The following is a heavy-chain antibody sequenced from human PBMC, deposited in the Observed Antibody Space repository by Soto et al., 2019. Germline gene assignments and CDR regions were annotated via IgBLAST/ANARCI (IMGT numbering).Heavy chain of an antibody. Sequence: SETLSLTCTVSGGSISSYYWSWIRQPPGKGLEWIGYIYYSGSTNYNPSLKSRVTISVDTSKNQFSLQLNSVTPGDTAVYYCARVPNPFRLKVGSEDAFDFWGQGTMVTVS. CDR2: IYYSGST. CDR3: ARVPNPFRLKVGSEDAFDF. D-gene: IGHD5-12*01. CDR1: GGSISSYY. J-gene: IGHJ3*01. V-gene: IGHV4-59*01.